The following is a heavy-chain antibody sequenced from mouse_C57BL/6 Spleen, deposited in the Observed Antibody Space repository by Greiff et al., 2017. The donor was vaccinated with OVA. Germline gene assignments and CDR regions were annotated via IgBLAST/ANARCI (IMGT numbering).Heavy chain of an antibody. CDR1: GYSITSGYY. CDR2: ISYDGSN. Sequence: ESGPGLVKPSQSLSLTCSVTGYSITSGYYWNWIRQFPGNKLEWMGYISYDGSNNYNPSLKNRISITRDTSKNQFFLKLNSVTTEDTATYYCVYGNYVPGAMDYWGQGTSVTVSS. J-gene: IGHJ4*01. D-gene: IGHD2-1*01. V-gene: IGHV3-6*01. CDR3: VYGNYVPGAMDY.